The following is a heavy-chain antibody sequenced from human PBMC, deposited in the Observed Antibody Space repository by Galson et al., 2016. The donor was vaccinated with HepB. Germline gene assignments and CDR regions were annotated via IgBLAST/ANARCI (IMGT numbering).Heavy chain of an antibody. CDR3: ARDRDSSSYYSLDY. Sequence: ETLSLTCTVSGGSISSYHWSWIRQPPGKGLEWIGYIYYSGRTNYNPSLKSRVTISVDTSKNQFYLKLRSVTAADTAVYYCARDRDSSSYYSLDYWGQGTLVTVSS. J-gene: IGHJ4*02. CDR2: IYYSGRT. D-gene: IGHD3-22*01. V-gene: IGHV4-59*01. CDR1: GGSISSYH.